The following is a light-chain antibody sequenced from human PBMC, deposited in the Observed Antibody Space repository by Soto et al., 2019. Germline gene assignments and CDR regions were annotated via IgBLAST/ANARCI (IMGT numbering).Light chain of an antibody. Sequence: EIVLKQSPGTLSLSPGERATLSCRASQRVSSSYLAWYQQKPGQAPRLRIYGASSMATGIPDRLSGSGAGTDCTLTISRLEPEDFAVYYFQQYGSFRTFGQVTKVEIK. V-gene: IGKV3-20*01. CDR3: QQYGSFRT. CDR1: QRVSSSY. J-gene: IGKJ1*01. CDR2: GAS.